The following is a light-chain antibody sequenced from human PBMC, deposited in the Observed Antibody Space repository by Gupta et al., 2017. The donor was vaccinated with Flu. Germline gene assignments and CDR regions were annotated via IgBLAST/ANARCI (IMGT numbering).Light chain of an antibody. Sequence: QPAVTQPASLSGCPGQSITISCTGTSSDVGIYNLVVCYHQHPGGDPPLLMEYGSQRGYAVSARFSSDPNCDTASPITTRRHAEDDAAEYCCESEDNSTDPDVFGTGTKVTV. CDR1: SSDVGIYNL. CDR3: CESEDNSTDPDV. V-gene: IGLV2-23*01. J-gene: IGLJ1*01. CDR2: YGS.